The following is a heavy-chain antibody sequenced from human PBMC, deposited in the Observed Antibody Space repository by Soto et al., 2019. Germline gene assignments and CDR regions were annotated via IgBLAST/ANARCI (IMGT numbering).Heavy chain of an antibody. CDR2: IIPILGIA. D-gene: IGHD3-10*01. Sequence: QVQLVQSGAEVKKPGSSVKVSCKASGGTFSSYTISWVRQAPGQGREWMGRIIPILGIANYAQKFQGRVTIPAAKPTSTAYIELSSLRSEDTAVYCCATPALWYGASVWGQGTMVTVSS. J-gene: IGHJ3*01. CDR1: GGTFSSYT. V-gene: IGHV1-69*02. CDR3: ATPALWYGASV.